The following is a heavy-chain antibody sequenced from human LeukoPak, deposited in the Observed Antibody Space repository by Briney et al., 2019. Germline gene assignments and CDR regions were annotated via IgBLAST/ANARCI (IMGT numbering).Heavy chain of an antibody. Sequence: PGGSLRLSCAASGFTFSNAWMSWVRQAPGKGLEWVGRIKSKTDGGTTDYAAPVKGRFTISGDDSKNTLYLQMNSLKTEDTAVYYCTTAAHYYGSGSYYIGRFFDYWGQGTLVTVSS. V-gene: IGHV3-15*01. CDR1: GFTFSNAW. J-gene: IGHJ4*02. D-gene: IGHD3-10*01. CDR3: TTAAHYYGSGSYYIGRFFDY. CDR2: IKSKTDGGTT.